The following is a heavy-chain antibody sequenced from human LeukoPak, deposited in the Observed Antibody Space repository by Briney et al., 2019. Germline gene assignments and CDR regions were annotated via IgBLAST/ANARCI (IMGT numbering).Heavy chain of an antibody. J-gene: IGHJ4*02. V-gene: IGHV1-18*04. CDR3: ARDRVFVDTAMVSPIQYFDY. CDR1: GYTFTGYY. CDR2: ISAYNGNT. D-gene: IGHD5-18*01. Sequence: ASVKVSCKASGYTFTGYYMHWVRQAPGQGLEWMGWISAYNGNTNYVQKLQGRVTMTTATSTSTAYMELRSLRSDDTAVYYCARDRVFVDTAMVSPIQYFDYWGQGTLVTVSS.